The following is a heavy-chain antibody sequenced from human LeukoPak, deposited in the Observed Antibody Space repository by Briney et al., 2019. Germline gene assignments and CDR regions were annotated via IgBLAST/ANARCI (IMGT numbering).Heavy chain of an antibody. CDR1: GFTFSSYS. J-gene: IGHJ5*02. CDR2: ISSSSSYI. CDR3: AKDNTGYCSSTSCQGWFDP. Sequence: PGGSLRLSCAASGFTFSSYSMNWVRQAPGKGLEWVSSISSSSSYIYYADSVKGRFTISRDNAKNSLYLQMNSLRAEDTALYYCAKDNTGYCSSTSCQGWFDPWGQGTLVTVSS. D-gene: IGHD2-2*01. V-gene: IGHV3-21*04.